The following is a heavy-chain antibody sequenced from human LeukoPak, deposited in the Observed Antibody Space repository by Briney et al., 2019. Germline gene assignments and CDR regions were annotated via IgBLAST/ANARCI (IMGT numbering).Heavy chain of an antibody. Sequence: SETLSLTCTVSGGSIRSYYWSWIRQPPGKGLEWIGYIYYCESANYNPSLKSRITISVDTSKNQFSLYLNSVTAADTAVYYCARVGGYPLSAFDIWGQGTMVTVSS. CDR2: IYYCESA. V-gene: IGHV4-59*08. CDR3: ARVGGYPLSAFDI. D-gene: IGHD3-22*01. J-gene: IGHJ3*02. CDR1: GGSIRSYY.